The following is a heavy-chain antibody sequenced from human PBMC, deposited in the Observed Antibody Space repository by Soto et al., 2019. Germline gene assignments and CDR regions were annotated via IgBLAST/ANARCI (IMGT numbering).Heavy chain of an antibody. D-gene: IGHD1-1*01. CDR2: IRSKDGST. Sequence: HPGGSLRLSCAASGFTFSGYAMSWVRQAPGKGLEWVSSIRSKDGSTFYADSVRGRFTISRDNSKNTLYLQMNTLRAEDTALYYCAKDNYDWNDLTLYWGQGTLVTVSS. V-gene: IGHV3-23*01. J-gene: IGHJ4*02. CDR1: GFTFSGYA. CDR3: AKDNYDWNDLTLY.